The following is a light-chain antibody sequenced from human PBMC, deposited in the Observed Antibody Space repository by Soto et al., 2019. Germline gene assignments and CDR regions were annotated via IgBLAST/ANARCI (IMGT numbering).Light chain of an antibody. J-gene: IGLJ3*02. CDR3: QTWGTGLLV. CDR1: SGHSSYA. CDR2: LNSDGSH. V-gene: IGLV4-69*01. Sequence: QPVLTQSPSASASLGASVKLTCTLSSGHSSYAIAWHQQQPEKGPRYLMKLNSDGSHSKGDGIPDRFSGSSSGAERYLTISGLQSEDDADYYCQTWGTGLLVFGGGTKLTVL.